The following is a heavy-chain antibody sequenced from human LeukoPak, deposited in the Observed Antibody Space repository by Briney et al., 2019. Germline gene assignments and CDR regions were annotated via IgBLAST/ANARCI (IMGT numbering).Heavy chain of an antibody. CDR1: GSRFTSYW. Sequence: GASLKISCKGSGSRFTSYWIGWGRRMPGKGVEWMGIIYPGDSHTRYSPSFQGQVTISADKSISTAYLQWSSLKASDTAMYYCARLVGATRIYYFDYWGQGTLVTVSS. CDR2: IYPGDSHT. J-gene: IGHJ4*02. CDR3: ARLVGATRIYYFDY. V-gene: IGHV5-51*01. D-gene: IGHD1-26*01.